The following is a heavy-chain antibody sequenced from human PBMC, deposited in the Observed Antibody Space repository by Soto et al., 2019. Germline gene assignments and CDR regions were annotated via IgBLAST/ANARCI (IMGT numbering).Heavy chain of an antibody. Sequence: EVQLVESGGGLAKPGGSLRLSCAASGFLFNSYGMNWVRLSPGRGLEWISSISSTSTYIEYADSVKGRFIISRDKAENSLFLQMNSLRAEDTAVYYCTRDRSPGMVVPDFAFWRQGALVTVSS. CDR2: ISSTSTYI. D-gene: IGHD3-10*01. V-gene: IGHV3-21*01. CDR3: TRDRSPGMVVPDFAF. J-gene: IGHJ4*02. CDR1: GFLFNSYG.